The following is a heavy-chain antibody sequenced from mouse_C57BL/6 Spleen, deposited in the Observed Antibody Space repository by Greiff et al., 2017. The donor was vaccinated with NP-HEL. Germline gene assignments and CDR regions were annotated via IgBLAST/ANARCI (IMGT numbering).Heavy chain of an antibody. Sequence: VQLKESGAELVRPGASVKLSCTASGFNIKDDYMHWVKQRPEQGLEWIGWIDPENGDTEYASKFQGKATITADTSSNTAYLQLSSLTSEDTAVYYCTTSDYDAYWGQGTLVTVSA. CDR3: TTSDYDAY. CDR2: IDPENGDT. CDR1: GFNIKDDY. D-gene: IGHD2-4*01. V-gene: IGHV14-4*01. J-gene: IGHJ3*01.